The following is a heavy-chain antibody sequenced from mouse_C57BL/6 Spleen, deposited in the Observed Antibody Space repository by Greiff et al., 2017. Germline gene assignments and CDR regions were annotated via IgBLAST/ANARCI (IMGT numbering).Heavy chain of an antibody. Sequence: QVQLQKPGAELVRPGSSVKLSCKASGYTFTSYWMDWVKQRPGQGLEWIGNIYPSDSETHYNQKFKDKATLTVDKSSSTAYMQLSSLTSEDSAVYYCARLDDGYYQGYWGQGTTLTVSS. CDR3: ARLDDGYYQGY. V-gene: IGHV1-61*01. D-gene: IGHD2-3*01. CDR1: GYTFTSYW. J-gene: IGHJ2*01. CDR2: IYPSDSET.